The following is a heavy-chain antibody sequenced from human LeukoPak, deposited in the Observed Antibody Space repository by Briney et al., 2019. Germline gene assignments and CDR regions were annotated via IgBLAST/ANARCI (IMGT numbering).Heavy chain of an antibody. CDR2: IYYSGST. D-gene: IGHD3-9*01. Sequence: NPSETLSLTCTVSGGSISSSSYYWSWIRQPPGKGLEWIGYIYYSGSTNYNPSLKSRVTISVDTSKNQFSLKLSSVTAADTAVYYCARVGYFERTLDYWGQGTLVTVSS. V-gene: IGHV4-61*01. CDR1: GGSISSSSYY. CDR3: ARVGYFERTLDY. J-gene: IGHJ4*02.